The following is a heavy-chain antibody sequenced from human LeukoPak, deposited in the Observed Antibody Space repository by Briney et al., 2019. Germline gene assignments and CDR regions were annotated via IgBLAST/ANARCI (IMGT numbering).Heavy chain of an antibody. Sequence: PSETLSLTCTVSGGSISSGGYYWSWIRQHPGKGLEWIGYIYYSGSTYYNPSLKSRVTISVDTSKNQFSLKLSSVTAADTAVYYCARSKAAAGMDPINWFDPWGQGTLVTVSS. D-gene: IGHD6-13*01. CDR2: IYYSGST. CDR3: ARSKAAAGMDPINWFDP. CDR1: GGSISSGGYY. J-gene: IGHJ5*02. V-gene: IGHV4-31*03.